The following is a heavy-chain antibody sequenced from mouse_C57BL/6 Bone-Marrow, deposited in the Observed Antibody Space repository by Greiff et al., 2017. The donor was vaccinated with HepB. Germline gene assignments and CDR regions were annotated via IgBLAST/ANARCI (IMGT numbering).Heavy chain of an antibody. CDR3: ARDGREDDYAWFAY. Sequence: EVKVVESGGGLVQSGRSLRLSCATSGFTFSDFYMEWVRQAPGKGLEWIAASRNKANDYTTEYSASVKGRFIVSRDTSQSILYLQMNALRAEDTAIYYCARDGREDDYAWFAYWGQGTLVTVSA. CDR1: GFTFSDFY. CDR2: SRNKANDYTT. V-gene: IGHV7-1*01. J-gene: IGHJ3*01. D-gene: IGHD2-4*01.